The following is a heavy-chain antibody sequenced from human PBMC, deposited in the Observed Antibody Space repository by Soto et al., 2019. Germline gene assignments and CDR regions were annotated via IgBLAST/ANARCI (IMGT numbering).Heavy chain of an antibody. CDR2: ISSSGSTI. CDR1: GFTFSDYY. Sequence: GGSLRLSCAASGFTFSDYYMSWIRQAPGKGLEWVSYISSSGSTIYYADSVKGRFTISRDNAKNSLYLKMNSMRAEESTVYYCARVRGAVGGSYYFDFWGQGTLVTVSS. J-gene: IGHJ4*02. CDR3: ARVRGAVGGSYYFDF. V-gene: IGHV3-11*01. D-gene: IGHD1-26*01.